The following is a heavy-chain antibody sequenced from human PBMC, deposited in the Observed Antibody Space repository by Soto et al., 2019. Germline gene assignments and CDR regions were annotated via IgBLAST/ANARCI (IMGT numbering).Heavy chain of an antibody. CDR1: GYTFTSYG. D-gene: IGHD3-10*01. J-gene: IGHJ5*02. CDR3: ARLLGAPNWFDP. CDR2: ISAYNGKT. V-gene: IGHV1-18*01. Sequence: QVQLVQSGAEVKKPGASVKVSCKASGYTFTSYGISWVRQAPGQGLESMGWISAYNGKTNYAQKLQGRVTMTTDTATRTAYMELRSLRSDDTAVYYGARLLGAPNWFDPWGQGTLVTVSS.